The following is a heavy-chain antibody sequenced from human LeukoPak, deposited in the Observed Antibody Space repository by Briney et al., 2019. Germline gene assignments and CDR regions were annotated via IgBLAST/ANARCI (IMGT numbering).Heavy chain of an antibody. CDR3: ARDGYRLSGYFYYMDV. Sequence: ASVKVSSKASGYTFTIYGISWVRQAPGQGLEWMGWISAYNGNTNYAQKLQGRVTMTTDTSPSTAYMELRSLRSDDTAVYYCARDGYRLSGYFYYMDVWGKGTTVTVSS. CDR1: GYTFTIYG. V-gene: IGHV1-18*01. D-gene: IGHD2-2*03. J-gene: IGHJ6*03. CDR2: ISAYNGNT.